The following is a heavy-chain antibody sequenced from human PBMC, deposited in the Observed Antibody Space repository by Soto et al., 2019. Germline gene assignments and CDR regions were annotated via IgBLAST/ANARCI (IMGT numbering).Heavy chain of an antibody. CDR1: GFTFSSYS. CDR2: ISSSSSTI. V-gene: IGHV3-48*02. D-gene: IGHD4-17*01. CDR3: AELPRTTVTTRYFDL. J-gene: IGHJ2*01. Sequence: EVQLVESGGGLVQPGGSLRLSCAASGFTFSSYSMNWVRQAPGKGLEWVSYISSSSSTIYYADSVKGRFTISRDNAKNSLYLQMNSLRDEDTAVYYCAELPRTTVTTRYFDLWGRGTLVTVSS.